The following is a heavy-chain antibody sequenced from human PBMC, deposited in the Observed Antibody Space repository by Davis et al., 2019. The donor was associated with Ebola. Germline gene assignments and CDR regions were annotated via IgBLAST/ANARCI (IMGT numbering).Heavy chain of an antibody. D-gene: IGHD3-10*01. CDR1: GGSISSGSHY. Sequence: LRLSCTVSGGSISSGSHYWSWIRQHPGRGLEWIGYIFYSGSTDYNPSLKSRITLSVDTSKNQFSLKLSSVTAADTAVYYCARVDYYASGILYYYYGMDVWGQGTTVTVSS. CDR3: ARVDYYASGILYYYYGMDV. V-gene: IGHV4-31*03. J-gene: IGHJ6*02. CDR2: IFYSGST.